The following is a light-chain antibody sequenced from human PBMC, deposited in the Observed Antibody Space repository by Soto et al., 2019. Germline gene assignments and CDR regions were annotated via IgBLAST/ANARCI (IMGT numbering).Light chain of an antibody. CDR1: SSDVGGYNY. J-gene: IGLJ3*02. Sequence: QSVLTQPPSASGSPGQSVTISCTGSSSDVGGYNYVSWYQQYPGRAPKLMIYEVSQRPSGVPDRFSGSKSGNTASLTVSGLQAEDEADYYCSSYAGGSNWVFGGGTKLTVL. V-gene: IGLV2-8*01. CDR3: SSYAGGSNWV. CDR2: EVS.